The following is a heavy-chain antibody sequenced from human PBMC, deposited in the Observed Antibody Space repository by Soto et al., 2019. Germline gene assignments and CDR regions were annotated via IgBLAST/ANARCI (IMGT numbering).Heavy chain of an antibody. Sequence: PGGSLRLSCAASGFTFSSYGIHWVRQAPGKGLEWVAVISHDGSNKYYADSVKGRFTISRDNSKNTLYLQMNSLTAEDTAVFYCARDGFYYGSGSYYKSPIDYWGQGTLVTVSS. D-gene: IGHD3-10*01. CDR1: GFTFSSYG. J-gene: IGHJ4*02. CDR3: ARDGFYYGSGSYYKSPIDY. CDR2: ISHDGSNK. V-gene: IGHV3-30*03.